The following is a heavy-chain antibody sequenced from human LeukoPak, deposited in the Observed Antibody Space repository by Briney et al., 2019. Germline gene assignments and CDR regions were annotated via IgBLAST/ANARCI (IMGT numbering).Heavy chain of an antibody. D-gene: IGHD5-18*01. J-gene: IGHJ4*02. CDR2: VNPNSGGT. CDR3: ARANEVQIWSDLDC. Sequence: ASVKVSCKASGYTFIGYYIHWVRQAPGQGLEWMGWVNPNSGGTNYAQNLQGRVTMTTDTSTSTAYMELRSLRSDDTAVYYCARANEVQIWSDLDCWGQGTLVTVSS. CDR1: GYTFIGYY. V-gene: IGHV1-2*02.